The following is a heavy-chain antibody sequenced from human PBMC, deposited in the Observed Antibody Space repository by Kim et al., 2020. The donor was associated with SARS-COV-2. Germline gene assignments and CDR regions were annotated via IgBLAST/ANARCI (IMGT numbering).Heavy chain of an antibody. CDR3: ARDDYYYYGMDV. Sequence: GGSLRLSCAASGFTVSSNYMSWVRQAPGKGLEWVSVIYSGGSTYYADSVKGRFTISRDKSKNKLYLQMNSLRAEDTAVYYCARDDYYYYGMDVWGQGTTVTVSS. CDR1: GFTVSSNY. V-gene: IGHV3-66*01. CDR2: IYSGGST. J-gene: IGHJ6*02.